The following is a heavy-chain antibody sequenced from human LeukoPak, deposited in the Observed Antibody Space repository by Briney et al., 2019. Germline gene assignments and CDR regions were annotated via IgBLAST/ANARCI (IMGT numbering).Heavy chain of an antibody. CDR2: IFPADSDT. CDR1: GYPFTTYW. D-gene: IGHD2-15*01. J-gene: IGHJ3*02. V-gene: IGHV5-51*01. CDR3: ARPGGYCSGNTCEGAFDI. Sequence: GESLEISFQGSGYPFTTYWIGWVRPMPGKGLEWMGIIFPADSDTKYSPSSQGQATMSADKSISTAYLQWSSLKASDTATYYCARPGGYCSGNTCEGAFDICGQGTVVTVSS.